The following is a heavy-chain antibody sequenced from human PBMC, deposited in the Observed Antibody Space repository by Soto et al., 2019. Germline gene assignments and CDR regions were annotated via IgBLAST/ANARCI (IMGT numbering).Heavy chain of an antibody. CDR2: INHSGST. D-gene: IGHD3-3*01. Sequence: LSLTCAVYGGSFSSYYWSWIRQPPGEGLEWIGEINHSGSTNYNPSLKSRVTISVDTSKNHFSLRLSSVTAADTAVYYCARGRNGDFWSDDYTGYFFDYWGQGTLVTVSS. V-gene: IGHV4-34*01. J-gene: IGHJ4*02. CDR1: GGSFSSYY. CDR3: ARGRNGDFWSDDYTGYFFDY.